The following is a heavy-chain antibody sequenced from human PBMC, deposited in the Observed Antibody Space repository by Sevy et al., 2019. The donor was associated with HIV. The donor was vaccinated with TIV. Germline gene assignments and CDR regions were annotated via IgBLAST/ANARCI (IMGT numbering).Heavy chain of an antibody. CDR3: ARGENDDEFFQY. D-gene: IGHD1-26*01. V-gene: IGHV3-30*04. CDR2: TSYDGSHK. CDR1: GFIFSNFA. J-gene: IGHJ1*01. Sequence: RLSCTVSGFIFSNFAMHWVRQAPGKGLEWVAVTSYDGSHKYYADSVKGRFTVSRDNSRNILSLEMSSLRRDDTAVYYCARGENDDEFFQYWGQGTLVTVSS.